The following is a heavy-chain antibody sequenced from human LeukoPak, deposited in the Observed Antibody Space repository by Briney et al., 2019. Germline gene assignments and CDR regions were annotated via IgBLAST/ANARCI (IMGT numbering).Heavy chain of an antibody. Sequence: GGSPRLSCAASGFTFSSYAMHWVRQAPGKGLEWVAVISYDGSNKYYADSVKGRFTISRDNSKNTLYLQMNSLRAEDTAVYYCAREPHTSDTGSDGSAPFDYWGQGTLVTVSS. V-gene: IGHV3-30-3*01. CDR3: AREPHTSDTGSDGSAPFDY. D-gene: IGHD1-1*01. CDR2: ISYDGSNK. J-gene: IGHJ4*02. CDR1: GFTFSSYA.